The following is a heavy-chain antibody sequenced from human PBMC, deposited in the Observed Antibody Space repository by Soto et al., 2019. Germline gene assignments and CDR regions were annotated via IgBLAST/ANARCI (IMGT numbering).Heavy chain of an antibody. CDR1: GGSFSGFY. CDR3: ARGRRGNLITTLKRPRTDAFDI. J-gene: IGHJ3*02. CDR2: INHSGST. D-gene: IGHD3-22*01. Sequence: SETLSLTCAVYGGSFSGFYWSWIRQPPGKGLEWIGEINHSGSTNYNPSLKSRVTISVDTSKNQFSLKLSSVTAADTAVYYCARGRRGNLITTLKRPRTDAFDIWGQGTMVT. V-gene: IGHV4-34*01.